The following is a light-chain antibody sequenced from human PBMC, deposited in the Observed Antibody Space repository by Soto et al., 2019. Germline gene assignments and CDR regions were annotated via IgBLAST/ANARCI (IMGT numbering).Light chain of an antibody. CDR2: EVS. J-gene: IGLJ3*02. CDR1: SSDVGGYNS. V-gene: IGLV2-14*01. Sequence: QSALTQPASVSGSPGQSITISCTGTSSDVGGYNSVSWYQQHPNKAPKLMIYEVSNRPSGISNWFSGSKSGNTASLTISGLQAEDEADYCCSLYTSSKQQHSRVFGRGTKLTVL. CDR3: SLYTSSKQQHSRV.